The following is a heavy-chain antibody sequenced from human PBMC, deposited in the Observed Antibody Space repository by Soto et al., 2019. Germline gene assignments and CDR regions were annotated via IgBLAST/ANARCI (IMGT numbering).Heavy chain of an antibody. CDR2: IIPIFGTA. CDR3: ARDPWNWNYPNWFDP. D-gene: IGHD1-7*01. CDR1: GGTFSSYA. J-gene: IGHJ5*02. Sequence: SVKVSCKASGGTFSSYAISWVRQAPGQGLEWMGGIIPIFGTANYAQKFQGRVTITADESTSTAYMELSSLRSEDTAVYYCARDPWNWNYPNWFDPWGQGTLVTVSS. V-gene: IGHV1-69*13.